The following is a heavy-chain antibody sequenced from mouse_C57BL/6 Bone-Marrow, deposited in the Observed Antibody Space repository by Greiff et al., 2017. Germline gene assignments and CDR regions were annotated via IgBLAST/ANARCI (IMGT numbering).Heavy chain of an antibody. V-gene: IGHV1-63*01. CDR3: ARTYYYFDY. CDR1: GYTFTNYW. Sequence: VKLQESGAELVRPGTSVKMSCKASGYTFTNYWIGWAKQRPGHGLEWVGDIYPGGGYTNYNEKFKGKATLTADKSSSTAYMQFSSLTSEDSAIYYCARTYYYFDYWGQGTTLTVSS. CDR2: IYPGGGYT. D-gene: IGHD2-10*01. J-gene: IGHJ2*01.